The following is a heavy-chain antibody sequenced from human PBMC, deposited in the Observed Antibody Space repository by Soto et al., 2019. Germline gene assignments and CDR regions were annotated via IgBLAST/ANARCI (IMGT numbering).Heavy chain of an antibody. CDR1: GSPFSDQY. D-gene: IGHD1-26*01. CDR3: TRGYSGVSIYAFDI. V-gene: IGHV3-72*01. Sequence: EVQLVESGGGLVQPGGSLRLSCVGSGSPFSDQYMDWVRQAPGKGLDWVGRIANRVSSYTTEYAASVKGRFSISRDDSKNSLYLQMNSLRTEDTAVYFCTRGYSGVSIYAFDIWGQGTMVTVSS. CDR2: IANRVSSYTT. J-gene: IGHJ3*02.